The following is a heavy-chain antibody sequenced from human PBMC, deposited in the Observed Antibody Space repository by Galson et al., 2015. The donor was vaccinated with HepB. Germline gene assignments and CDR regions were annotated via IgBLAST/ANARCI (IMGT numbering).Heavy chain of an antibody. J-gene: IGHJ4*02. CDR1: GYTFTSYY. CDR3: ARELAISSSWYEGQYYFDY. CDR2: INPSGGST. Sequence: SVKVSCKASGYTFTSYYMHWVRQAPGQGLEWMGIINPSGGSTSYAQKLQGRVTMTRDTSTSTVYMELSSLRSEDTAVYYCARELAISSSWYEGQYYFDYWGQGTLVTVSS. V-gene: IGHV1-46*04. D-gene: IGHD6-13*01.